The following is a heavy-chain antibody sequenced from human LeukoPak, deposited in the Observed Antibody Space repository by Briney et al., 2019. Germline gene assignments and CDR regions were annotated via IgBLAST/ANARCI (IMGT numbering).Heavy chain of an antibody. V-gene: IGHV3-13*01. CDR3: ARDPLAYCGGDCYPDY. CDR2: IGTAGDT. D-gene: IGHD2-21*02. Sequence: GGSLRLSCAASGFTFKSYDMHWVRQAAGEGLEWVSAIGTAGDTYYPGSVKGRFTISRENAKNSLYLQMNSLRAEDTAVYYCARDPLAYCGGDCYPDYWGQGTLVTVSS. J-gene: IGHJ4*02. CDR1: GFTFKSYD.